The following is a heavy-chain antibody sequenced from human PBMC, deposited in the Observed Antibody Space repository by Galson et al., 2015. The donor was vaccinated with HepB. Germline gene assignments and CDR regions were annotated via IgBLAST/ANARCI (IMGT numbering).Heavy chain of an antibody. J-gene: IGHJ1*01. CDR2: INPNSGGT. Sequence: SVRVSCEASGYTFTGYYMHWMRQAPGQGLEWMGWINPNSGGTNYAQTFQGRVTMTRDTSISTAYMQLSRLRSDDTAVYYCAREALIVVPAERTEYFQHWGQGTLVTVSS. V-gene: IGHV1-2*02. CDR3: AREALIVVPAERTEYFQH. CDR1: GYTFTGYY. D-gene: IGHD2-2*01.